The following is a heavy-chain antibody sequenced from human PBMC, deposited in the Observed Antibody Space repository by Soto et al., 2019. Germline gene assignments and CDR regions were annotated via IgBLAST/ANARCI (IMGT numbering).Heavy chain of an antibody. D-gene: IGHD1-7*01. V-gene: IGHV3-7*03. Sequence: PGGSLRLSCAASGFTFSSYWMSWVRQAPGKGLEWVANIKQDGSENCYVDSVRGRLTISRDNAKNSLYLQMNSLRAEDTAVYYCTRANWTYGAFDIWGQGTMVTASS. CDR2: IKQDGSEN. J-gene: IGHJ3*02. CDR3: TRANWTYGAFDI. CDR1: GFTFSSYW.